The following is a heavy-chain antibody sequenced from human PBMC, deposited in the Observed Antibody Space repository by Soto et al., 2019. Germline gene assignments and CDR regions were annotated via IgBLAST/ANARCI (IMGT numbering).Heavy chain of an antibody. CDR2: ISYDGSNK. D-gene: IGHD3-22*01. CDR1: GFTFSSYA. V-gene: IGHV3-30-3*01. J-gene: IGHJ1*01. Sequence: QVQLVESGGGVVQPGRSLRLSCAASGFTFSSYAMHWVRQAPGKGLEWVAVISYDGSNKYYADSVKGRFTISRDNSKNPLYLQMNSLRAEDTAVYYCARDWGSDSSGYYYAEYFQHWGQGTLVTVSS. CDR3: ARDWGSDSSGYYYAEYFQH.